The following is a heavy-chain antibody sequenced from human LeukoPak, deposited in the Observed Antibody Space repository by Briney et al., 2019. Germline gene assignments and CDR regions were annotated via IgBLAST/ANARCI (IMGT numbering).Heavy chain of an antibody. J-gene: IGHJ4*02. CDR1: DFTFSSYV. Sequence: PGGSLRLSCVASDFTFSSYVMSWVRQAPGKGLEWVSGISDSGGSTYYADSVKGRFTISRDNSKNTLYLQMNSLRADDTAVYYCAKDFWEMDTAMITSRNYFDYWGQGTLVTVSS. CDR2: ISDSGGST. D-gene: IGHD5-18*01. V-gene: IGHV3-23*01. CDR3: AKDFWEMDTAMITSRNYFDY.